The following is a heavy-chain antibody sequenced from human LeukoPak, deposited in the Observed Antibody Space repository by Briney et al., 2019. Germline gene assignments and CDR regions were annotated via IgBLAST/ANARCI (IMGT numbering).Heavy chain of an antibody. CDR2: IYYSGST. CDR3: ARHVLDILEWLLSGAFDI. D-gene: IGHD3-3*01. Sequence: HPSETLSLTCTVSGGSISSSSYYWGWIRQPPGKGLEWIGSIYYSGSTYYNPSLKSRVTISVDTSKNQFSLKLSSVTAADTAVYYCARHVLDILEWLLSGAFDIWGQGTMVTVSS. CDR1: GGSISSSSYY. J-gene: IGHJ3*02. V-gene: IGHV4-39*01.